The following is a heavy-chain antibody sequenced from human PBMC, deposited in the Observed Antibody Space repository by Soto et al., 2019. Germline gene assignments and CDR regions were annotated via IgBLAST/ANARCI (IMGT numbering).Heavy chain of an antibody. J-gene: IGHJ5*02. V-gene: IGHV3-21*01. CDR2: ISSSSSYI. Sequence: EVQLVESGGGLVKPGGSLRLSCAASGFTFSSYSMNWFRQAPGKGLEWVSSISSSSSYIYYADSVKGRFTISRDNAKNSLYLQMNSLRAEDTAVYYCARDLVGATTWFDPWGQGTLVTVSS. CDR3: ARDLVGATTWFDP. D-gene: IGHD1-26*01. CDR1: GFTFSSYS.